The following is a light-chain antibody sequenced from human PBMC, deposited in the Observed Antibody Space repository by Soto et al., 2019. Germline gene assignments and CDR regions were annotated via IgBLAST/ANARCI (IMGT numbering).Light chain of an antibody. CDR3: QLYITGTL. CDR2: KAS. CDR1: QNIGPW. Sequence: DIQMTQSPSTLSASVGDRVTITCRASQNIGPWVAWYQQRPGNAPKLLIQKASSLESGVPSRFSGSGSGTEYTLTINGLQPDDFATYYCQLYITGTLFGQGTKLEIK. V-gene: IGKV1-5*03. J-gene: IGKJ2*01.